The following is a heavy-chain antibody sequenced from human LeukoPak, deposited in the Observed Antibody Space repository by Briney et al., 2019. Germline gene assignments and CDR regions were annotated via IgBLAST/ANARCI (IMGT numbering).Heavy chain of an antibody. CDR1: GGSISNYY. V-gene: IGHV4-59*01. CDR2: IYYSGRT. CDR3: ARGNYVRMAPGYFDY. Sequence: SETLSLTCTVSGGSISNYYWSWIRQPPGKGLEWIGYIYYSGRTNYNPSLKRRVTISVDTSKNQFSLKLSSVTAADTAVYYCARGNYVRMAPGYFDYWGQGTLVTVSS. D-gene: IGHD3-16*01. J-gene: IGHJ4*02.